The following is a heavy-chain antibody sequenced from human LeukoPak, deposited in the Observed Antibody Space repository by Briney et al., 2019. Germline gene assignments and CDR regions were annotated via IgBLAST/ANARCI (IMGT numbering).Heavy chain of an antibody. CDR3: ARDGYNPGPWYFDL. Sequence: PSETLSLTCTVSGGSISSYYWSWIRQPPGKGLEWIGYIYYSGSTNYNPSLKSRVTISVDTSKNQFSLKLSSVTAADTAVYYCARDGYNPGPWYFDLWGRGTLVTVSS. CDR2: IYYSGST. J-gene: IGHJ2*01. V-gene: IGHV4-59*01. CDR1: GGSISSYY. D-gene: IGHD5-24*01.